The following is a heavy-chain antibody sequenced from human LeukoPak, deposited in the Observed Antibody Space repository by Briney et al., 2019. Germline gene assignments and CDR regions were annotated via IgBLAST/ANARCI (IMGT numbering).Heavy chain of an antibody. CDR1: GGSINNYY. CDR3: ARMAGPFYYFDY. V-gene: IGHV4-59*12. J-gene: IGHJ4*02. Sequence: SETLSLTCAVSGGSINNYYWSWIRQPPGKGLEWIGYIYDSGSTNYNPSLKSRVTMSVDTSKNQFSLKLSSVTAADTAVYYCARMAGPFYYFDYWGQGTLVTVSS. CDR2: IYDSGST. D-gene: IGHD6-19*01.